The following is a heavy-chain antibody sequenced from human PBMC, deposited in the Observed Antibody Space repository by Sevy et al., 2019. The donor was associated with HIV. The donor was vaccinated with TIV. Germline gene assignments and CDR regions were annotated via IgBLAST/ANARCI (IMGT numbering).Heavy chain of an antibody. J-gene: IGHJ6*02. Sequence: GGSLRLSCAASGFTFSNYWMHWVRQVPGKGLAWVARINSEGSFTSYADVVKGRFTIYRDNANNTRHLQMKSLRAEDTAVYYCVRYQYYYGMDVWGQGTTVTVSS. D-gene: IGHD3-16*01. CDR3: VRYQYYYGMDV. CDR1: GFTFSNYW. V-gene: IGHV3-74*01. CDR2: INSEGSFT.